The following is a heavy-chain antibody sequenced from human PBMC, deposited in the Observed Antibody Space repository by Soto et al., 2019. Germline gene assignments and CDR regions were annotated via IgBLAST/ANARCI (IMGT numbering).Heavy chain of an antibody. CDR3: ARRDLIAAAMRWFDP. CDR2: IYYSGST. J-gene: IGHJ5*02. D-gene: IGHD6-13*01. Sequence: PSDTLSLTCTVSGGSISSSSYYWGWIRQPPGKGLEWIGSIYYSGSTYYNPSLKSRVTISVDTSKNQFSLKLSSVTAADTAVYYCARRDLIAAAMRWFDPWGQGTLVTVSS. CDR1: GGSISSSSYY. V-gene: IGHV4-39*01.